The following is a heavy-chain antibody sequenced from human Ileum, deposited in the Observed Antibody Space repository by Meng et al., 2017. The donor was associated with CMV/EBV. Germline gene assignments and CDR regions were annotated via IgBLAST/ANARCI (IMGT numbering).Heavy chain of an antibody. J-gene: IGHJ5*02. CDR1: RYTFTDYF. Sequence: SCKASRYTFTDYFIHWVRQAPGQGLEWMGWLNSNTGDTKNGQKFQGRVTMTRDTSITTAYMELSRLTSDDTAVYYCARGVGSSWFDPWGQGILVTVSS. CDR2: LNSNTGDT. D-gene: IGHD1-26*01. CDR3: ARGVGSSWFDP. V-gene: IGHV1-2*02.